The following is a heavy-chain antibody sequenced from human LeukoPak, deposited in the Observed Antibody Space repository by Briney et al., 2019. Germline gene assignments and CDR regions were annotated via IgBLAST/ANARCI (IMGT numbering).Heavy chain of an antibody. D-gene: IGHD6-19*01. J-gene: IGHJ4*02. CDR1: GFTVSSNY. V-gene: IGHV3-66*01. CDR2: IYSGGNT. Sequence: PGGSLRLSCAASGFTVSSNYMTWVRQAPGKGLEWVSVIYSGGNTYYADSVKDRFTISRDNSKNTLYLQMNSLRAEDTAVYYCATSPVTGMIYFDYWGQGTLLTVSS. CDR3: ATSPVTGMIYFDY.